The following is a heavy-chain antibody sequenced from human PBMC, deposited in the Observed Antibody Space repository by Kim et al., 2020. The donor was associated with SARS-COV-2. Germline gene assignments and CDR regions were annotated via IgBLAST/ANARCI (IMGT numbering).Heavy chain of an antibody. Sequence: GGSLRLSCAASGFTFNKAWMNWVRQAPGKGPEWVGLIKSETDGGTTDYAAPVKGRFTISRDDSQNTLFLQMNSLKTEDTAVYYCATARVAAGGHYYYYGMEVWGQGTTVTVSS. CDR2: IKSETDGGTT. D-gene: IGHD6-13*01. J-gene: IGHJ6*02. CDR1: GFTFNKAW. CDR3: ATARVAAGGHYYYYGMEV. V-gene: IGHV3-15*01.